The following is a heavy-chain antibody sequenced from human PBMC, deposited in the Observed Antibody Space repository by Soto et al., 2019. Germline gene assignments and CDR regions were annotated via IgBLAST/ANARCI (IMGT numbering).Heavy chain of an antibody. CDR2: IYYSGST. V-gene: IGHV4-59*01. CDR1: GGSISSYY. J-gene: IGHJ4*02. Sequence: SETLSLTCTVSGGSISSYYWSWIRQPPGKGLEWIGYIYYSGSTNYNPSLKSRVTISVDTSKNQFSLKLSSVTAADTAVYYCARHVYCSGGSCYYEAEYYFEYWGQGTLVTVPS. CDR3: ARHVYCSGGSCYYEAEYYFEY. D-gene: IGHD2-15*01.